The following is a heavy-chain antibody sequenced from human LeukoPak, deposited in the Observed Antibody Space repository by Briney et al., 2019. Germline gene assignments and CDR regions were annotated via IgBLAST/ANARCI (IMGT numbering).Heavy chain of an antibody. CDR2: ISASGGTT. CDR3: AKDPTDFDSSGQTYFDY. Sequence: PVGSLRLSCTASGFTFGDYAMSWVRQAPGKGLEWVSGISASGGTTYYADSVKGRFTISRDNSKNTLVLQLNSLRAEDTAVYYCAKDPTDFDSSGQTYFDYWGQGTLVTVSS. V-gene: IGHV3-23*01. CDR1: GFTFGDYA. J-gene: IGHJ4*02. D-gene: IGHD3-22*01.